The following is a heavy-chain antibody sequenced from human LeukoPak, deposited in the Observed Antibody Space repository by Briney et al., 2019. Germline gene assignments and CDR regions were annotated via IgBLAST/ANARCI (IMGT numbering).Heavy chain of an antibody. Sequence: PGGSLRLSCAASGFTVSTNYLSSVPEAPGKGLEWVSVIYAGGAAYYADYVKGRFTISRDTSNNTLILQMHSLGVEDTAVYYCARSTSYHFDSWGQGTLVTVSS. V-gene: IGHV3-53*01. J-gene: IGHJ4*02. CDR2: IYAGGAA. D-gene: IGHD2-2*01. CDR3: ARSTSYHFDS. CDR1: GFTVSTNY.